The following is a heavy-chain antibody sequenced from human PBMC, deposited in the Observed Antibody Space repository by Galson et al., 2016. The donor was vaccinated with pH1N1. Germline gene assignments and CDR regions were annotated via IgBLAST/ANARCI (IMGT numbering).Heavy chain of an antibody. J-gene: IGHJ2*01. CDR2: IEQDGSGL. CDR1: GFTFSSYW. CDR3: ARRYFDL. Sequence: SLRLPCAASGFTFSSYWMHWVRQAPGKGLEGVANIEQDGSGLYYVGSVKGRFTISRDNAKSSLYLQMNSLRAEDTAVYYCARRYFDLWGRGTLVTVSS. V-gene: IGHV3-7*01.